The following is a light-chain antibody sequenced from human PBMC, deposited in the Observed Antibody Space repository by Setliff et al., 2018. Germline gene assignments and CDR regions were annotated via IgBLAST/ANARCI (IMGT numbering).Light chain of an antibody. CDR1: SGDIGSYDL. J-gene: IGLJ1*01. CDR3: CAYTGSSTYV. CDR2: AVS. Sequence: QSALAQPASVPGSPGQSITISCTGTSGDIGSYDLVSWYQQHPGKAPKLIIYAVSDRPSGVSNRFSGSKSGNTTSLTISGLQAEDEAAYYCCAYTGSSTYVFGTGTKVTVL. V-gene: IGLV2-14*03.